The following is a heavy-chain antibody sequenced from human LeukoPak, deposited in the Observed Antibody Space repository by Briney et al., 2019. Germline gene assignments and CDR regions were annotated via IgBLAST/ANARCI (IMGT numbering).Heavy chain of an antibody. Sequence: GGSLRLSCAASGFTFSSYTLNWVRQAPGKGLEWVSSISSSSIYIYYADSVKGRFTISRDNAKNSLYLQMNSLRDEDTAVYYCARDRAITIFGVAPTPFDYWGQGTLVTVSS. CDR3: ARDRAITIFGVAPTPFDY. CDR2: ISSSSIYI. CDR1: GFTFSSYT. J-gene: IGHJ4*02. D-gene: IGHD3-3*01. V-gene: IGHV3-21*01.